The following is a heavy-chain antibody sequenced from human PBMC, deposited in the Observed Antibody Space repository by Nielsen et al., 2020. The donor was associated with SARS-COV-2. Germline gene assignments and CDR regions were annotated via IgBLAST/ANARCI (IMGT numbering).Heavy chain of an antibody. Sequence: GESLKISCAASGFTFSSYSMNWVRQAPGKGLEWVSSISSSSSYIYYADSVKGRFTISRDNAKNSLYLQMNRLRAEDTAVYYCARGRSSAAGTADVWGQGTTVTVSS. CDR1: GFTFSSYS. CDR2: ISSSSSYI. J-gene: IGHJ6*02. CDR3: ARGRSSAAGTADV. D-gene: IGHD6-13*01. V-gene: IGHV3-21*04.